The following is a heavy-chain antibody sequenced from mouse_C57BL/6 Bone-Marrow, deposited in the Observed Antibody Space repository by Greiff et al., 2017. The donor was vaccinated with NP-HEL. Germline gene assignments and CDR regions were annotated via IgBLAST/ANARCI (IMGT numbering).Heavy chain of an antibody. V-gene: IGHV7-4*01. CDR2: IRNKANGYTT. J-gene: IGHJ3*01. CDR1: GFTFTDYY. D-gene: IGHD1-1*01. CDR3: VKASDYYGFAY. Sequence: EVKLMESGGGLVQPGASLRLSCAASGFTFTDYYMSWVRQPPGKAPAWLALIRNKANGYTTEYTASVKGRFTISRDNSQNILYLQMNTLRAEDSATYYCVKASDYYGFAYWGQGTLVTVSA.